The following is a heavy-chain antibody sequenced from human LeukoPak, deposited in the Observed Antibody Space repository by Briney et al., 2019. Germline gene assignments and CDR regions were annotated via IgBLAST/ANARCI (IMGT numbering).Heavy chain of an antibody. Sequence: ASVKVSCKTSGYTFSGSGISWVRQAPGQGLEWMGWITGNNGNTNYAPSLQGRVTMTTDTSTNTAYMELTSLKSDDTAVYYCARDQRNSGSYRFEYWGQGTLVTVSS. J-gene: IGHJ4*02. CDR2: ITGNNGNT. V-gene: IGHV1-18*01. CDR1: GYTFSGSG. CDR3: ARDQRNSGSYRFEY. D-gene: IGHD1-26*01.